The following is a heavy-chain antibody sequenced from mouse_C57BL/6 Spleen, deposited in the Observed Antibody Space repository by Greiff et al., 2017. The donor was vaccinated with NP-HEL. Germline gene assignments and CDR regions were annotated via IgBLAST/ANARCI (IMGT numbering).Heavy chain of an antibody. Sequence: EVKLQESGPGLVKPSQSLSLTCSVTGYSITSGYYWNWIRQFPGNKLEWMGYISYDGSNNYNPSLKNRISITRDTSKNQFFLKLNSVTTEDTATYYCARDPAGSYEAYYYAMDYWGQGTSVTVSS. J-gene: IGHJ4*01. CDR2: ISYDGSN. D-gene: IGHD1-1*02. CDR3: ARDPAGSYEAYYYAMDY. CDR1: GYSITSGYY. V-gene: IGHV3-6*01.